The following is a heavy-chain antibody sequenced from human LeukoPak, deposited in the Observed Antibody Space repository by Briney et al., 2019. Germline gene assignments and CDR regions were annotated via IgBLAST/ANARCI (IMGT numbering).Heavy chain of an antibody. CDR2: ISGSGGST. J-gene: IGHJ5*02. CDR3: ARVGIRVVTPWWFDP. CDR1: GFTFSSYA. Sequence: GGSLRLSCAASGFTFSSYAMSWVRQAPGKGLEWVSAISGSGGSTYYADSVKGRFTISRDNSKNTLYLQMNSLRAEDTAVYYCARVGIRVVTPWWFDPWGQGTLVTVSS. D-gene: IGHD3-3*01. V-gene: IGHV3-23*01.